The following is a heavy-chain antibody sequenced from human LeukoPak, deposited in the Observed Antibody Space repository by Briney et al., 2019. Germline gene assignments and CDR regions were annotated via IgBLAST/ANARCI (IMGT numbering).Heavy chain of an antibody. CDR2: TSSSDPGT. J-gene: IGHJ4*02. D-gene: IGHD3-9*01. CDR3: ARDGRLATFDY. V-gene: IGHV3-23*01. Sequence: GGSLRLSCAASGFPLSSYAMSWVRQASGKGLEWVSATSSSDPGTYYADSVRGRFTISRDNSKNALYLQMNSLRVEDTAVYYCARDGRLATFDYWGQGTLVTVSS. CDR1: GFPLSSYA.